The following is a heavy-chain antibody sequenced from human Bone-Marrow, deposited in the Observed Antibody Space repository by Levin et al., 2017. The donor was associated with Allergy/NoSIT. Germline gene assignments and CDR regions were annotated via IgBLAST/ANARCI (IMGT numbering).Heavy chain of an antibody. J-gene: IGHJ4*02. CDR2: INHSGST. CDR3: ARGRSDLAVVAATPTAYR. D-gene: IGHD2-15*01. V-gene: IGHV4-34*01. CDR1: GGSFSGYY. Sequence: SQTLSLTCAVYGGSFSGYYWSWIRQPPGKGLEWIGEINHSGSTNYNPSLKSRVTISVDTSKNQFSLKLSSVTAADTAVYYCARGRSDLAVVAATPTAYRRGQGTLVTVSS.